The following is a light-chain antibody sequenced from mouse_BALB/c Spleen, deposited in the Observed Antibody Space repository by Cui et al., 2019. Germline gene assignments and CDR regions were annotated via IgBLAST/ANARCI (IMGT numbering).Light chain of an antibody. V-gene: IGKV4-69*01. CDR2: DTT. CDR3: HQRSSYPST. CDR1: SRVSY. Sequence: QILLTQSPATMSATPGEKVTMPSSASSRVSYMHWYQQKPWSSLKPLIYDTTNLASGCPARFSGSGSGTSYSLIISSMEAEDAATYYCHQRSSYPSTFGAGTKLELK. J-gene: IGKJ5*01.